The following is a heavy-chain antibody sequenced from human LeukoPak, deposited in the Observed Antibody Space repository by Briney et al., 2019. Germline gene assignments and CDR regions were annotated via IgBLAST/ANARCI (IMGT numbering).Heavy chain of an antibody. CDR2: ISSRGSTI. V-gene: IGHV3-48*03. CDR3: ARDSVRDGYNPRDFDY. Sequence: PGGSLRLSCAASGFTFSSYEMNWVRQAPGKGLEWVSYISSRGSTIYYADSVKGRFTISRDNAKNSLYLQMNSLRAEDTAVYYCARDSVRDGYNPRDFDYWGQGTLVTVSS. D-gene: IGHD5-24*01. J-gene: IGHJ4*02. CDR1: GFTFSSYE.